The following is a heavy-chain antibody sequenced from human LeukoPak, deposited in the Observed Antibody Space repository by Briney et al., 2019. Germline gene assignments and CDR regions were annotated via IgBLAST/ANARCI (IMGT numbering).Heavy chain of an antibody. D-gene: IGHD3-3*01. CDR2: ISSNGGST. CDR3: ARGLRAYYYYGMDV. CDR1: GFTFSSYA. Sequence: GGSLRRSCAASGFTFSSYAMHWVRQAPGEGLEYVSAISSNGGSTYYADSVKGRFTISRDNSKNTLFLQMGSLRVEDMAVYYCARGLRAYYYYGMDVWGQGTTVTVSS. V-gene: IGHV3-64*02. J-gene: IGHJ6*02.